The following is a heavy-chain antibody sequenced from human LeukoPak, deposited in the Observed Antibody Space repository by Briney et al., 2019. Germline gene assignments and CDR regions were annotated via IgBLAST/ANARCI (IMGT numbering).Heavy chain of an antibody. V-gene: IGHV4-34*01. CDR1: GGSFSGYY. D-gene: IGHD3-10*01. CDR2: INHSGST. Sequence: PSETLSLTCAVYGGSFSGYYWSWIRQPPGKGLEWIGEINHSGSTNYNPSPKSRVAISVDTSKNQFSLKLSSVTAADTAVYYCARGSITMVRGVIIIGDWFDPWGQGTLITVSS. CDR3: ARGSITMVRGVIIIGDWFDP. J-gene: IGHJ5*02.